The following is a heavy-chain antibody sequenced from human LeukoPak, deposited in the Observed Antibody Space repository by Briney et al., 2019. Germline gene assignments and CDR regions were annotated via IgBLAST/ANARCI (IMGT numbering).Heavy chain of an antibody. CDR1: GFTFDDYG. CDR2: ISGSGGST. D-gene: IGHD6-13*01. J-gene: IGHJ4*02. Sequence: PGGSLRLSCAASGFTFDDYGMSWVRQAPGKGLEWVSGISGSGGSTYFADSVKGRFTISRDNSKNSLYLQMNSLRAEDTDVYYCARDRYSSTIDPSPTGPHWGQGTLVTVSS. CDR3: ARDRYSSTIDPSPTGPH. V-gene: IGHV3-23*01.